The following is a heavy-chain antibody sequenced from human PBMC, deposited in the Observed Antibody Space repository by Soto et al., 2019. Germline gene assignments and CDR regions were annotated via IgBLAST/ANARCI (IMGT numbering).Heavy chain of an antibody. CDR3: AKDPNGDYVGAFDS. CDR2: ITGSGAGT. V-gene: IGHV3-23*01. D-gene: IGHD4-17*01. Sequence: EVQLLESGGGLVQPGGSLRLSCAASGFTFSTYAMTWVRLAPGRGLEYVSSITGSGAGTFYADSVKGRFTISRDNSKNTLYLQLNSLRVEDTATDFCAKDPNGDYVGAFDSWGQGSLVTVSS. J-gene: IGHJ4*02. CDR1: GFTFSTYA.